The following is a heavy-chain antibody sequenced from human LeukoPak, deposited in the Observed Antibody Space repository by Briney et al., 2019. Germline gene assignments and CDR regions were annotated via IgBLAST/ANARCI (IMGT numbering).Heavy chain of an antibody. CDR2: ITSSGVET. CDR3: VKDMSKYFDWSPYYFDS. Sequence: GGSLRLSCSASQFTFNAHALHCVRQAPGRGLEHLSAITSSGVETYYADSVKGRFTISRDNSKDTLYLQMSSLGPEDTATYYCVKDMSKYFDWSPYYFDSWGQGTLVTVSS. V-gene: IGHV3-64D*06. J-gene: IGHJ4*02. D-gene: IGHD3-9*01. CDR1: QFTFNAHA.